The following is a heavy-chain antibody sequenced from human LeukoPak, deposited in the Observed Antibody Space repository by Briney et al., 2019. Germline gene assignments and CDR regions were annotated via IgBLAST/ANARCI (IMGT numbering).Heavy chain of an antibody. CDR1: GGSISSYY. Sequence: PSETLSLTCTVSGGSISSYYWSWIRQPPGKGLEWIRYIYYSGSTNYNPSLKSRVTISVDTSKNQFSLKLSSVTAADTAVYYCARPLWFGELGSFGYWGQGTLVTVSS. CDR3: ARPLWFGELGSFGY. J-gene: IGHJ4*02. D-gene: IGHD3-10*01. CDR2: IYYSGST. V-gene: IGHV4-59*08.